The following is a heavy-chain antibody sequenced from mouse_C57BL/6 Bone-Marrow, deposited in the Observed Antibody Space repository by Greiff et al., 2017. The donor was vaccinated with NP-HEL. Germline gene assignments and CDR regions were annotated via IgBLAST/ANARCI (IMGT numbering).Heavy chain of an antibody. V-gene: IGHV1-54*01. Sequence: QVQLQQSGAELVRPGTSVKVSCKASGYAFTNYLIEWVKQRPGQGLEWIGVINPGSGGTNYNEKFKGKATLTADKSSSTAYMQLNSLTSEDSAFDFCARGGIYYDYAWFAYWGQGTLVTVSA. J-gene: IGHJ3*01. CDR2: INPGSGGT. D-gene: IGHD2-4*01. CDR3: ARGGIYYDYAWFAY. CDR1: GYAFTNYL.